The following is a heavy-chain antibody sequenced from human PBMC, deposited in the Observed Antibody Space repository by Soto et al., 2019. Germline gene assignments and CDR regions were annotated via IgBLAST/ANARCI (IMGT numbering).Heavy chain of an antibody. CDR1: GFTVSNNY. Sequence: ELQLVESGGGLVQPGGSLRLSCAASGFTVSNNYVRWVRQAPGKGLEWVSLIFSNGDTRYADSGKGRFTISRDSSSNTLYLRMNSLRVEDTAVYYCARDGTDNGVGGQGIHVTVSS. V-gene: IGHV3-66*01. CDR2: IFSNGDT. J-gene: IGHJ4*02. D-gene: IGHD1-1*01. CDR3: ARDGTDNGV.